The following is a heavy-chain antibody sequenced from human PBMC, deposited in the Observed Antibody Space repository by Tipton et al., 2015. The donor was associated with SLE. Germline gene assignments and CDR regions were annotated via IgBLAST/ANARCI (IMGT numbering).Heavy chain of an antibody. CDR1: GFAFSSYA. Sequence: GSLRLSCAASGFAFSSYAMTWVRQAPGKGLEWVSAISGGGGSTDYADSVKGRFTISRDNSKNTLYLQMNSLRAEDTAVYYCAKGYYIDSPFGRLDCWGQGSLVTVSS. V-gene: IGHV3-23*01. CDR3: AKGYYIDSPFGRLDC. J-gene: IGHJ4*02. D-gene: IGHD3-10*01. CDR2: ISGGGGST.